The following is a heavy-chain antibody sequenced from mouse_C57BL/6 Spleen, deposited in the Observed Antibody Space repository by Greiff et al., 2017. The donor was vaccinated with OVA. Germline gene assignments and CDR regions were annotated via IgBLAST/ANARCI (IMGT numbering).Heavy chain of an antibody. V-gene: IGHV1-42*01. Sequence: EVQLVESGPELVKPGASVKISCKASGYSFTGYYMNWVKQSPEKSLEWIGEINPSTGGTTYNQKFKAKATLTVDKSSSTAYMQLKSLTSEDSAVYYCARSELLYYFDYWGQGTTLTVSS. J-gene: IGHJ2*01. CDR3: ARSELLYYFDY. CDR2: INPSTGGT. CDR1: GYSFTGYY.